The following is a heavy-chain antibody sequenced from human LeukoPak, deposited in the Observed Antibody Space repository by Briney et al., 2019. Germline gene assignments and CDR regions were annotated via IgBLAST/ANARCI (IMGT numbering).Heavy chain of an antibody. D-gene: IGHD1/OR15-1a*01. CDR3: AKDSPSRTATTEVPVDY. J-gene: IGHJ4*02. CDR1: GFSFRDYT. Sequence: GGSLRLSCAASGFSFRDYTMNWVRQAPGKGLEWVASISSSSSYIYYANSVRGRFSISRDNAKNSLYLQMNSLRAEDTAVYYCAKDSPSRTATTEVPVDYWGQGTLVTVSS. V-gene: IGHV3-21*01. CDR2: ISSSSSYI.